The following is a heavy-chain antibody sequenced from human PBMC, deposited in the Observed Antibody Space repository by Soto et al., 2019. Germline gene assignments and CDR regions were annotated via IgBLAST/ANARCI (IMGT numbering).Heavy chain of an antibody. CDR1: GGSISGYY. V-gene: IGHV4-4*07. CDR3: ARDGPYYYGMDV. J-gene: IGHJ6*02. Sequence: SETLSLTCTVSGGSISGYYWSWVRQPAGKGLEWVGRIYSDGTTNYSPSLKSRVTMSLDTSKDQFSLHLNSVTAADTALYFCARDGPYYYGMDVWGQGTTVTVSS. CDR2: IYSDGTT.